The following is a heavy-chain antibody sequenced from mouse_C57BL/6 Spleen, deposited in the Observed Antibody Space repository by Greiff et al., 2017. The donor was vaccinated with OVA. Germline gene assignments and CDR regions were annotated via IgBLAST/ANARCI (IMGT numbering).Heavy chain of an antibody. CDR1: GYTFTSYW. J-gene: IGHJ3*01. D-gene: IGHD1-1*01. Sequence: QVQLQQPGAELVKPGASVKMSCKASGYTFTSYWITWVKQRPGQGLEWIGDIYPGSGSTNYNEKFKSKATLTVDTSSSTAYMQLSSLTSEDSAVYYCARSLYDGSSSWFAYWGQGTLVTVSA. CDR3: ARSLYDGSSSWFAY. CDR2: IYPGSGST. V-gene: IGHV1-55*01.